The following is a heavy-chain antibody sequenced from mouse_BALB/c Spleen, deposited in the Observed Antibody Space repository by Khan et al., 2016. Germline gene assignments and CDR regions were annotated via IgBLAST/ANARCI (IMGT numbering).Heavy chain of an antibody. CDR3: AMERERWIIYWYFDV. CDR1: GYTFTNYV. J-gene: IGHJ1*01. CDR2: INPYIDGT. V-gene: IGHV1S136*01. D-gene: IGHD1-1*01. Sequence: VQLKQSGPELVKPGASVKMSCKASGYTFTNYVMHWVKQKPGQGLEWIGYINPYIDGTEYNEKFKGKATLTSDKSSSTAYMELSSLTPEDSAVSYGAMERERWIIYWYFDVRGAGTTVTVSS.